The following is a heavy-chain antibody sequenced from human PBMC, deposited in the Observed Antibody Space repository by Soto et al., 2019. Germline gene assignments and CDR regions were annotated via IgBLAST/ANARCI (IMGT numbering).Heavy chain of an antibody. J-gene: IGHJ2*01. CDR1: GGSVSSGSYY. V-gene: IGHV4-61*01. CDR3: ARDYGGNSWWYFDL. D-gene: IGHD4-17*01. CDR2: IYYSGST. Sequence: SETLSLTCTVSGGSVSSGSYYWSWIRQPPGKGLEWIGYIYYSGSTNYNPSLKSRVTISVDTSKNQFSLKLSSVTAADTAVYYCARDYGGNSWWYFDLWGRGTLVTVSS.